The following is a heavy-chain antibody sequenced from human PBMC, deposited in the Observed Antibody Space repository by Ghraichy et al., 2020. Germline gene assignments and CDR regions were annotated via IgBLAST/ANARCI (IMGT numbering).Heavy chain of an antibody. J-gene: IGHJ6*04. CDR2: ISWDGGST. CDR1: GFTFDDYA. V-gene: IGHV3-43D*04. Sequence: GGSLRLSCAASGFTFDDYAMHWVRQAPGKGLEWVSLISWDGGSTYYADSVKGRFTISRDNSKNSLYLQMNSLRAEDTALYYCAKDDVIGTRDYYYYGMDVWGKGTTVTVSS. D-gene: IGHD2/OR15-2a*01. CDR3: AKDDVIGTRDYYYYGMDV.